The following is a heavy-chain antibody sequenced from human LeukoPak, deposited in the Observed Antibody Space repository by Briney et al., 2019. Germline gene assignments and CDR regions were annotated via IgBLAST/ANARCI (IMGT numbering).Heavy chain of an antibody. CDR3: AKRHSRSGYYDY. CDR2: ISGTGSSS. D-gene: IGHD3-10*01. J-gene: IGHJ4*02. V-gene: IGHV3-23*01. Sequence: SGGSLRLSCAASGFTFNKYAPSWVRQAPGKGLEWVSTISGTGSSSHYADSVKGRFTISRDNSKNTVHLHMNSLRAEDTAVYYCAKRHSRSGYYDYWGQGTLVTVSS. CDR1: GFTFNKYA.